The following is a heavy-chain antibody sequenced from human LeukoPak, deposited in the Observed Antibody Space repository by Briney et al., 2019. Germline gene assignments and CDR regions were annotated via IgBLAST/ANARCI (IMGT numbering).Heavy chain of an antibody. CDR2: IKQDGREK. CDR3: ARVLYPRIVGATTLAS. J-gene: IGHJ5*02. D-gene: IGHD1-26*01. Sequence: GGSLILSCAASGFTLSSYWMSWVRQAPGKGLEGVANIKQDGREKYYVDSVRGRFTISRDNAKNSRYLQMNSLRAEDTAVYYCARVLYPRIVGATTLASWGQGTLVTVSS. V-gene: IGHV3-7*01. CDR1: GFTLSSYW.